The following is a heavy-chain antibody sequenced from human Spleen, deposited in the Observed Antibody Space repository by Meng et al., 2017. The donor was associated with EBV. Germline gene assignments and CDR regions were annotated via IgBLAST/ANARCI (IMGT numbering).Heavy chain of an antibody. D-gene: IGHD6-25*01. CDR1: GFSFSRYW. V-gene: IGHV3-74*01. CDR2: TNEDGGIT. J-gene: IGHJ4*02. CDR3: SRDLVGSDDD. Sequence: EVHMVESGGALVQPGGSLRLSCAASGFSFSRYWMHWVRQVPGKGLVWVSRTNEDGGITNYADSVKGRFTISRDNTKNTLYLQMNSLRAEDTAVYFCSRDLVGSDDDWGQGTLVTVSS.